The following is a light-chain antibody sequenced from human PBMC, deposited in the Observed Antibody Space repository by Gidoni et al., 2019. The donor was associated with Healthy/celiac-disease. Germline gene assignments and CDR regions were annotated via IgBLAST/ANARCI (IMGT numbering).Light chain of an antibody. V-gene: IGKV1-5*01. CDR1: QSISSW. CDR3: QQYYSYSFT. Sequence: DIQMNQSPSTLSASVGDRVTITCRASQSISSWLAWYQQKPGKAPKLLIYDASSLESGVPSRFSGSGSGTEFTLTISSLQPDDFATYYCQQYYSYSFTFGPGTKVDIK. J-gene: IGKJ3*01. CDR2: DAS.